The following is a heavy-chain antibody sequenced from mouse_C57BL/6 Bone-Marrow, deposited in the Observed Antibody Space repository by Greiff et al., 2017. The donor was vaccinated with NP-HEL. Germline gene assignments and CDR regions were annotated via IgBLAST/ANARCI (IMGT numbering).Heavy chain of an antibody. Sequence: QVQLKQPGAELVKPGASVKLSCKASGYTFTSYWMHWVKQRPGQGLEWIGMIHPNSGSTNYNEKFKSKATLTVDKSSSTAYMQLSSLTSEDSAVYYCARSDYYGSSGAYWGQGTLVTVSA. D-gene: IGHD1-1*01. CDR2: IHPNSGST. J-gene: IGHJ3*01. CDR3: ARSDYYGSSGAY. V-gene: IGHV1-64*01. CDR1: GYTFTSYW.